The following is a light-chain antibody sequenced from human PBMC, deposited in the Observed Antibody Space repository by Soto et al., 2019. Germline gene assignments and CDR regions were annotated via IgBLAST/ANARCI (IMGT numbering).Light chain of an antibody. CDR3: SSYTTSSTPYYV. CDR1: SSDVGGYDF. Sequence: VLTQPASVSGSPGQSITISCTGTSSDVGGYDFVSWYQHHPGKAPKLLIHEVRNRPSGVSHRFSGSKSGNTASLTISGLQADDEADYHCSSYTTSSTPYYVFGTGTKVTVL. J-gene: IGLJ1*01. V-gene: IGLV2-14*01. CDR2: EVR.